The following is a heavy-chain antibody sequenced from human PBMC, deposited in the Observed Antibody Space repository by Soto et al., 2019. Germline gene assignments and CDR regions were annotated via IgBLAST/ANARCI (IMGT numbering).Heavy chain of an antibody. V-gene: IGHV3-9*01. J-gene: IGHJ1*01. D-gene: IGHD2-15*01. CDR3: AKTPLGYCRGGICYSGYLQH. CDR1: GFTFDDYT. CDR2: ISWNSGSI. Sequence: EVQLVESGGGLVQPGRSLRLSCAASGFTFDDYTMHWVRQAPGKGLEWVSGISWNSGSIGYADSVKGRFTISRDNTKNSLYLQMNSLRADDTALYYCAKTPLGYCRGGICYSGYLQHWGQGTPVTVSS.